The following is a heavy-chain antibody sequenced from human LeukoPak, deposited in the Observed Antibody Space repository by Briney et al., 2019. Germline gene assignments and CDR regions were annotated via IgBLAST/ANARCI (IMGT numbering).Heavy chain of an antibody. V-gene: IGHV5-51*01. J-gene: IGHJ4*02. D-gene: IGHD2-8*01. CDR1: GYSFTSYW. CDR2: IYPGDSDT. Sequence: GESLKISCKGSGYSFTSYWIGWVRQMPGNGLEWMGIIYPGDSDTRYSPSFQGQVTISADKSISTAYLQWSSLKASDTAMYYCARGEYVMVYLFDYWGQGNLVTVSS. CDR3: ARGEYVMVYLFDY.